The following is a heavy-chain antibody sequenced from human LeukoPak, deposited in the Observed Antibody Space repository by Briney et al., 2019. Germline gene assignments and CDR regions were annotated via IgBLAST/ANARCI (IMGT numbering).Heavy chain of an antibody. CDR3: ARAIVVVPAAIGAFDI. CDR1: GGTFSSYA. Sequence: ASVKVSCKASGGTFSSYAISWVRQAPGQGLEWMGGIIPIFGTANYAQKFQGRVTITADESTSTAYMELSSQRSEDTAVYYCARAIVVVPAAIGAFDIWGQGTMVTVSS. V-gene: IGHV1-69*13. D-gene: IGHD2-2*02. J-gene: IGHJ3*02. CDR2: IIPIFGTA.